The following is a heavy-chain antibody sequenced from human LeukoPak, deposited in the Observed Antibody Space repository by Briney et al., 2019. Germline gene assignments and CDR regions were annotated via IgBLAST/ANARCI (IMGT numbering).Heavy chain of an antibody. CDR2: IIPIFGTA. CDR1: GGTFSSYA. J-gene: IGHJ4*02. CDR3: ARGGEGYCSSTSCRVPFDY. V-gene: IGHV1-69*13. D-gene: IGHD2-2*01. Sequence: SVRVSCKASGGTFSSYAISWVRQAPGQGLEWMGGIIPIFGTANYAQKFQGRVTITADESTSTAYMELSSLRSEDTAVYYCARGGEGYCSSTSCRVPFDYWGQGTLVTVSS.